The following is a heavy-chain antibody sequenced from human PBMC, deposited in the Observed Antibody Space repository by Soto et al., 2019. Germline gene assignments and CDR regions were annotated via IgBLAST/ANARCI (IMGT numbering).Heavy chain of an antibody. CDR1: GYSISSGYY. CDR3: ARKRWLQEGYFDY. V-gene: IGHV4-38-2*01. J-gene: IGHJ4*02. Sequence: SETLSLTCAVSGYSISSGYYWGWIRQPPGKGLEWIGSIYHSGSTYYNPSLKSRVTISVDTSKNQFSLKLSSVTAADTAVYYCARKRWLQEGYFDYWGQGTLVAVSS. CDR2: IYHSGST. D-gene: IGHD5-12*01.